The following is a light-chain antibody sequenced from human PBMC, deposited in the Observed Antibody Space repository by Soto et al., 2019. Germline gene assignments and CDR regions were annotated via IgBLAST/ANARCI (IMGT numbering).Light chain of an antibody. J-gene: IGLJ3*02. CDR1: SSDVGGYNY. CDR2: EVS. V-gene: IGLV2-14*01. Sequence: QSALTQPASVSGSPGQSTTISCTGTSSDVGGYNYVSWYQQHPGKAPKLMIYEVSNRPSGVSNRFSGSKSGNTAALTISGLQAEDEAYYYCSSYTSSRGLVFGGGTKLTVL. CDR3: SSYTSSRGLV.